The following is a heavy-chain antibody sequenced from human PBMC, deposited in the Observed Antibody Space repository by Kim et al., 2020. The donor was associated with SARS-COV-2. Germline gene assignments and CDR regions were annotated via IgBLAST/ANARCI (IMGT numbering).Heavy chain of an antibody. J-gene: IGHJ4*02. CDR2: ISYDGSNK. Sequence: GGSLRLSCAASGFTFSSYGMHWVRQAPGKGLEWVAVISYDGSNKYYADSVKGRFTISRDNSKNTLYLQMNSLRAEDTAVYYCAKDKRGSYYVGDYWGQGTLVTVSS. V-gene: IGHV3-30*18. CDR1: GFTFSSYG. CDR3: AKDKRGSYYVGDY. D-gene: IGHD1-26*01.